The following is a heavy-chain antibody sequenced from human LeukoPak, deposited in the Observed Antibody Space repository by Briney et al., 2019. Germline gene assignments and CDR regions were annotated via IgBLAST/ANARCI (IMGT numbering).Heavy chain of an antibody. J-gene: IGHJ5*02. CDR3: ARGGYVISSGYYLNWFDP. CDR1: GGSISSYY. V-gene: IGHV4-59*01. CDR2: IYYSGST. D-gene: IGHD3-22*01. Sequence: SETLSLTCTVSGGSISSYYWSWIRQPPGKGLEWIGYIYYSGSTNYNPSLKSRVTISVGTSKNQFSLKLSSVTAADTAVYYCARGGYVISSGYYLNWFDPWGQGTLVTVSS.